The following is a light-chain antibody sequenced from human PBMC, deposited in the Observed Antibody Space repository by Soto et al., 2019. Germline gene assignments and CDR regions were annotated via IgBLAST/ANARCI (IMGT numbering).Light chain of an antibody. CDR3: CSYAGSSTPQV. V-gene: IGLV2-23*01. CDR1: SSDVGSYNL. Sequence: QSVLTQPASVSGSPGQSITISCTGTSSDVGSYNLVSWYQQHPGKAPKLMIYEGSKRPSGVSNRFSGSKSGNTASLTISGLQAEDEADYYCCSYAGSSTPQVFGSGTHLTVL. CDR2: EGS. J-gene: IGLJ6*01.